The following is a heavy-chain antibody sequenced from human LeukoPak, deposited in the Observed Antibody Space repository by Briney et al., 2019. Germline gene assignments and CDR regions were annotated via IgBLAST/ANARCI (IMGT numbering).Heavy chain of an antibody. CDR1: GGSFSGYY. Sequence: SETLSLTCAVYGGSFSGYYWSWIRQPPGKGLEWIGEINHSGGTNYNPSLKSRVTISVDTSKNQFSLKLSSVTAADTAVYYCARGVGRITMVRGAPRGDAFDIWGQGTMVTVSS. V-gene: IGHV4-34*01. J-gene: IGHJ3*02. D-gene: IGHD3-10*01. CDR2: INHSGGT. CDR3: ARGVGRITMVRGAPRGDAFDI.